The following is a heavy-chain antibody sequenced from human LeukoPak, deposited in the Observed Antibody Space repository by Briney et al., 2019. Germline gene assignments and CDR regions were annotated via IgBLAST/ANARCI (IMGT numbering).Heavy chain of an antibody. CDR3: ARVGGDYYDSSGYYPPIDP. V-gene: IGHV4-30-4*08. Sequence: PSETLSLTCTVSGGSISSGDYYWSWIRQPPGKGLEWIGYIYYSGSTYYNPSLKSRATISVDTSKDQFSLKLSSVTAADTAVYYCARVGGDYYDSSGYYPPIDPWGQGTLVTVSS. CDR2: IYYSGST. J-gene: IGHJ5*02. CDR1: GGSISSGDYY. D-gene: IGHD3-22*01.